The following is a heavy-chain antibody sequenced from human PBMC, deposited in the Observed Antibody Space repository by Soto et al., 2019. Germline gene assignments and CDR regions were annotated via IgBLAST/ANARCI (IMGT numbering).Heavy chain of an antibody. CDR3: AKDPGGILWFGELGYYFDY. V-gene: IGHV3-23*01. Sequence: GGSLRLSCAASGFTFSNYAMTWVRQAPGKGLEWVSVISGSGGGTYYADSVKGRFTISRDKSKNTLFLQMHSLRVEDTAVYYCAKDPGGILWFGELGYYFDYWGQGTLVTVSS. CDR1: GFTFSNYA. CDR2: ISGSGGGT. D-gene: IGHD3-10*01. J-gene: IGHJ4*02.